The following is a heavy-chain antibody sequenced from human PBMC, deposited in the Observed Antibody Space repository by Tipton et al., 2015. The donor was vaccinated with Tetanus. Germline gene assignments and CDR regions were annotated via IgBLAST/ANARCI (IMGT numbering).Heavy chain of an antibody. CDR3: AGSQWLDGFIFDY. CDR1: GGSITKDY. J-gene: IGHJ4*02. D-gene: IGHD6-19*01. CDR2: ISHSGSP. Sequence: TLSLTCNVSGGSITKDYWSWIRQSPGKTLEWIGYISHSGSPNYNPSLKIRATVSVDTSKNQFSLDLTSVTAADTGVYYCAGSQWLDGFIFDYCGQGSLVTVAS. V-gene: IGHV4-59*01.